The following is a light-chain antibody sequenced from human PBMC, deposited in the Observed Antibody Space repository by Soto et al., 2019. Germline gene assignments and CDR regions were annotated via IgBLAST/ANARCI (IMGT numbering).Light chain of an antibody. V-gene: IGKV3-15*01. CDR2: GAS. J-gene: IGKJ1*01. CDR3: QQYNNWPWT. Sequence: EIVMTQSPATLSVSPGERATLSCRASQSVSSNLAWYQQKPGQAPRLLIFGASTRATGTPARSSGSGSGTEFTLTISSLQSEDFAVYYCQQYNNWPWTFGQGTKVEIK. CDR1: QSVSSN.